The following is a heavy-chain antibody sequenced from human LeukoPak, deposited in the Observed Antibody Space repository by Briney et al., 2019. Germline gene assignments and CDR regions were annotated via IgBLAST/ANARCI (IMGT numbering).Heavy chain of an antibody. CDR3: ARASPYYDFWSGYSGDY. CDR1: GFTFNNYA. D-gene: IGHD3-3*01. V-gene: IGHV3-30-3*01. J-gene: IGHJ4*02. CDR2: ISYDASNR. Sequence: GGSLRLSCAASGFTFNNYAMHWVRQAPGKGLEWVAVISYDASNRYYAASVKGRFTISRDNSKNTLYLQMNSLRIEDTAVYYCARASPYYDFWSGYSGDYWGQGTLVTVSS.